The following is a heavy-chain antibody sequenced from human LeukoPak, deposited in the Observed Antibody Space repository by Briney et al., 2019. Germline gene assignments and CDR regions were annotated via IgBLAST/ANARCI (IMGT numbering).Heavy chain of an antibody. Sequence: GGSLRLSCAASGFTFSSYGMNWVRQAPGKGLEWISYISGSGFTIHYADSVKGRFTISRDNAKNSLYLQMNSLRAEDTAVYYCARGVPKTSYYYYYMDVWGKGTTVTVSS. V-gene: IGHV3-48*01. CDR2: ISGSGFTI. CDR3: ARGVPKTSYYYYYMDV. J-gene: IGHJ6*03. CDR1: GFTFSSYG. D-gene: IGHD4-11*01.